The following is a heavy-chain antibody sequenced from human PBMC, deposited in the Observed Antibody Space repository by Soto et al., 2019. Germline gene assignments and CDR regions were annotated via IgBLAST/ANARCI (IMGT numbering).Heavy chain of an antibody. CDR1: GFTFSDYY. CDR3: AREKGGSYYYDIPFDP. D-gene: IGHD3-22*01. CDR2: ISSSSSYT. J-gene: IGHJ5*02. Sequence: GGSLRLSCAASGFTFSDYYMSWIRQAPGKGLEWVSYISSSSSYTNYADSVKGRFTISRDNAKNSLYLQMNSLRAEDTAVYYCAREKGGSYYYDIPFDPWGQGTLVTVSS. V-gene: IGHV3-11*05.